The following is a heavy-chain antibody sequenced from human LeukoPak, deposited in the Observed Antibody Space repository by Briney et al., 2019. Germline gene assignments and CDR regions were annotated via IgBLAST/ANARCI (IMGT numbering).Heavy chain of an antibody. Sequence: GESLKISCKGAGYRFTSYWIGWVRQMPGKGLEWMGIIYPSDSDTRYSPSFQGHVTISADKPISTAYLRWSSLKAPDTALYYCARHGSYSAGPVGVDAFDIWGQGTMVTVSS. CDR1: GYRFTSYW. D-gene: IGHD1-26*01. CDR3: ARHGSYSAGPVGVDAFDI. J-gene: IGHJ3*02. V-gene: IGHV5-51*01. CDR2: IYPSDSDT.